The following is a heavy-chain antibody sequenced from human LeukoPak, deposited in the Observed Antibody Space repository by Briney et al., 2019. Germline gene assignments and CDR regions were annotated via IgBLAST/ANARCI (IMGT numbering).Heavy chain of an antibody. D-gene: IGHD2-15*01. Sequence: GGSLRLSCSASGFTFSSYAMHWVRQAPGKGLEYVSAISSNGGSTYYADSVKGRFTISRDNSKNTLYLQMNSLRAEDTAVYYCAKQGFCSGAGCPFDYWGQGTLVTVSS. CDR2: ISSNGGST. CDR1: GFTFSSYA. CDR3: AKQGFCSGAGCPFDY. V-gene: IGHV3-64*04. J-gene: IGHJ4*02.